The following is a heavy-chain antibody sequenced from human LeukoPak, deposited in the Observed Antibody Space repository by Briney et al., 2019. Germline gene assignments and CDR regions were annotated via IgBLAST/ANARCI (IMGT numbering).Heavy chain of an antibody. V-gene: IGHV4-38-2*02. CDR1: GYSISSGYY. J-gene: IGHJ4*02. D-gene: IGHD6-19*01. Sequence: SETLSLTCTVSGYSISSGYYWGWIRQPPGKGLEWIGSIYHSGSTYYNPSLKSRVTISVDTSKNQFSLKLSSVTAADTAVYYCARVGIAVAVGFDYWGQGILVTVSS. CDR2: IYHSGST. CDR3: ARVGIAVAVGFDY.